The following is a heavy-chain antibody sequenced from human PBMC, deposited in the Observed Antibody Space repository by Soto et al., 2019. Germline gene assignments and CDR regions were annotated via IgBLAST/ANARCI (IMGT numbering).Heavy chain of an antibody. CDR1: GYTFTSYG. D-gene: IGHD3-22*01. J-gene: IGHJ6*02. V-gene: IGHV1-18*01. CDR2: ISAYNGNT. CDR3: ARGYYDSSGYLVSYYYYYGMDV. Sequence: ASVKVSCKASGYTFTSYGISWVRQAPGQGLEWMGWISAYNGNTNYAQKLQGRVTMTTDTSTSTAYMELRSLRSDDTAVYYCARGYYDSSGYLVSYYYYYGMDVWGQGTTVTVSS.